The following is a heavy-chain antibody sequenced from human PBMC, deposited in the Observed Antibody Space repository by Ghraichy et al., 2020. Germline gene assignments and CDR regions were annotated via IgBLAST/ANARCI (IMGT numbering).Heavy chain of an antibody. J-gene: IGHJ5*02. CDR1: GFIFRSHW. D-gene: IGHD3-3*01. V-gene: IGHV3-7*01. Sequence: GGSLRLSCAASGFIFRSHWMSWVRQAPGKGLEWVANIKQDGSEKYYVDSVKGRFTISRDNAKNSLYLQMNRLRADDTAVYYCARENSYGFWDGFFNNWFDPWGQGTLLTVSS. CDR3: ARENSYGFWDGFFNNWFDP. CDR2: IKQDGSEK.